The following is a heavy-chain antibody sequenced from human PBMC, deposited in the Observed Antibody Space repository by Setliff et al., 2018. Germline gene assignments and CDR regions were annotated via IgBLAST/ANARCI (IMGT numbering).Heavy chain of an antibody. J-gene: IGHJ6*03. V-gene: IGHV3-21*01. CDR2: IDSSSTWI. CDR1: GFTFSSYT. CDR3: ARAADSYGPPRSYMDV. D-gene: IGHD5-18*01. Sequence: GGSLRLSCAASGFTFSSYTMNWVRQAPGQGLEWVSSIDSSSTWIYYADSVQGRFTISRDNAKNSLYLQMNSLRAEDTAVYYCARAADSYGPPRSYMDVWGKGTTVTVSS.